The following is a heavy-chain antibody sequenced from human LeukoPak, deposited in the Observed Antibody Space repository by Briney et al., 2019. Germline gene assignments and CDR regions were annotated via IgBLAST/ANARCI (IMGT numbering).Heavy chain of an antibody. D-gene: IGHD2-15*01. Sequence: GGSLRLSCAASGFSFSRNGMRWVRQAPGKGLEWVAAISYGGSNKWNADSVKGRFTLSRNNSKHTLYLQMNSVRAEDTAVYYCGRGGYWGHYVFDFWGPGTLVTVSS. V-gene: IGHV3-30*03. CDR3: GRGGYWGHYVFDF. J-gene: IGHJ4*02. CDR1: GFSFSRNG. CDR2: ISYGGSNK.